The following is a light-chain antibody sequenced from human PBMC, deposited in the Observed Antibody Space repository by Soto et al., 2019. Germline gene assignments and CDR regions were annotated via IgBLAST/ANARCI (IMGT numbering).Light chain of an antibody. Sequence: DIQITQSPSSLSASVGDRVTITCRASQSISSYLNWYQQKPGKAPKLLIYDASKLETGVPSRFSGSGSATDFTLTISSLQAEDIARYYCQQCDQLPLTFGGGTKVDIK. CDR3: QQCDQLPLT. CDR1: QSISSY. J-gene: IGKJ4*01. CDR2: DAS. V-gene: IGKV1-33*01.